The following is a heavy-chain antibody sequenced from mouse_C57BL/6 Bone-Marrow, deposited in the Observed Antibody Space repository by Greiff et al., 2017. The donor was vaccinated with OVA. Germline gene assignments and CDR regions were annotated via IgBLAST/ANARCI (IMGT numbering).Heavy chain of an antibody. J-gene: IGHJ1*03. CDR1: GYTFTSYW. D-gene: IGHD2-3*01. Sequence: QVQLQQPGAELVKPGASVKVSCKASGYTFTSYWMHWVKQRPGQGLEWIGRIHPSDSDTNYNQKFKDKATLTVDKSSSTAYMQLSSLTSEDSAVYYCARGSDGHYGVWYFDVWGTGTTVTVSS. CDR3: ARGSDGHYGVWYFDV. CDR2: IHPSDSDT. V-gene: IGHV1-74*01.